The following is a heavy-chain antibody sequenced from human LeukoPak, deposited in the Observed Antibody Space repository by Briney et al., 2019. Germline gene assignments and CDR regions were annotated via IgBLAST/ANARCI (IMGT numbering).Heavy chain of an antibody. Sequence: SETLSPTCAVSGGSISSSNWWSWVRQPPGKGLEWIGEIYHSGSTNYNPSLKSRVTISVDKSKNQFSLKLSSVTATDTAVYFCARKTRYCSTGRCNWDAWGQGILVTASS. CDR1: GGSISSSNW. CDR3: ARKTRYCSTGRCNWDA. CDR2: IYHSGST. J-gene: IGHJ5*02. D-gene: IGHD2-15*01. V-gene: IGHV4-4*02.